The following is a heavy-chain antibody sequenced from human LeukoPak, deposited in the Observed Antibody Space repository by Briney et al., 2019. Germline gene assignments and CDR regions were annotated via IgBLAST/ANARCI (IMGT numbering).Heavy chain of an antibody. CDR3: ARDFFTYYYGSGSYYHYYMDV. CDR1: GYTFTGYY. D-gene: IGHD3-10*01. Sequence: ASVKVSCKASGYTFTGYYMHWVRHAHGQGLEWMGWINPTSGGTNYAQKFKGRVTMTRAMSTSTVYMELSSLRSEDTAVYYCARDFFTYYYGSGSYYHYYMDVWGKGTTVTVSS. V-gene: IGHV1-2*02. CDR2: INPTSGGT. J-gene: IGHJ6*03.